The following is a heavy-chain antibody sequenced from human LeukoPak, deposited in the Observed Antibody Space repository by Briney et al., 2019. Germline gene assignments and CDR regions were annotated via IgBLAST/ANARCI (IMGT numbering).Heavy chain of an antibody. D-gene: IGHD1-26*01. J-gene: IGHJ4*02. V-gene: IGHV3-9*01. CDR3: AKDLGGELQWYFDY. CDR1: GFTFDDYA. Sequence: PGGSLRLSCAASGFTFDDYAMHWVRQAPGKGLEWVSGISWNSGSIGYADSVKGRFTISRDNAKNSLYLQMNSLRAEDTALYYCAKDLGGELQWYFDYWGQGTLVTVSS. CDR2: ISWNSGSI.